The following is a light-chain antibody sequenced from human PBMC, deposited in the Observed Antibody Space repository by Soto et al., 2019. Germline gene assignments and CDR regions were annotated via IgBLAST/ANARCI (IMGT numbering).Light chain of an antibody. Sequence: AIQMTQSPSSLSASVGDRITITCRASQGIESDLSWYQQRPGKAPKLLIYAASNVHSGVPPRFSGSRSGTEFTRTISNLQSEDFASYYCLQDHDDSWTFGQGTKVEIK. CDR3: LQDHDDSWT. CDR1: QGIESD. J-gene: IGKJ1*01. V-gene: IGKV1-6*01. CDR2: AAS.